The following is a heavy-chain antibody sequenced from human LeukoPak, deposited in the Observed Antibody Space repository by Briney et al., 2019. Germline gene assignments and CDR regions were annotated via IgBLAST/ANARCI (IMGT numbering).Heavy chain of an antibody. CDR2: IYSGGST. CDR1: GFTFSSYW. J-gene: IGHJ5*02. CDR3: ARDRKEGFDP. V-gene: IGHV3-53*01. Sequence: GGSLRLSCAASGFTFSSYWMSWVRQAPGKGLEWVSVIYSGGSTYYADSVKGRFTISRDNSKNTLYLQMNSLRAVDTAVYYCARDRKEGFDPWGQGTLVTVSS. D-gene: IGHD1-14*01.